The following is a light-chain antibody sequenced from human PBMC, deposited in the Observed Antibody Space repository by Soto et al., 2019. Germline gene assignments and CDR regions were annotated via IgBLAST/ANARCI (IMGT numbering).Light chain of an antibody. J-gene: IGKJ1*01. V-gene: IGKV3-20*01. Sequence: EIVLTQSPGTLSLSPGESATLSCRASQIITNNYLAWYQQKPGQAPRLLIDDAFNRASGIPDRFSGSGSGTDFTLTISRLEPEDFAVYYCHQCAHTPLTFGQGTKVEI. CDR1: QIITNNY. CDR3: HQCAHTPLT. CDR2: DAF.